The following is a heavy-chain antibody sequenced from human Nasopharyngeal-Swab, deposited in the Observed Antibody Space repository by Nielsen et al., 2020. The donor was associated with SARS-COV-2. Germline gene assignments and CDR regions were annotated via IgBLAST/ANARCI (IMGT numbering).Heavy chain of an antibody. CDR1: GASISSYY. Sequence: SETLSLTCTVSGASISSYYWSWIRQPPGKGLEWIGYIYYSGSTNYNPSLKSRVTISKDTTNNQVSLKLTSVTAADTAVYYCARGGYNYGLWGPGTLVTVSS. V-gene: IGHV4-59*01. CDR3: ARGGYNYGL. D-gene: IGHD5-18*01. J-gene: IGHJ4*02. CDR2: IYYSGST.